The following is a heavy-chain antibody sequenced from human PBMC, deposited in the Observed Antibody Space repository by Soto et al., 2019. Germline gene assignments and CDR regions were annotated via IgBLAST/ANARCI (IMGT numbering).Heavy chain of an antibody. V-gene: IGHV1-2*02. J-gene: IGHJ4*02. CDR1: GYIFIGSY. CDR3: ARGPSE. Sequence: QVQLVQSGAEMKSPGSSVKVSCKATGYIFIGSYLHWIPQAPGQGPEWMGSIYPATGDTDYAQTYQGRVILTGDTAIDTAYMELKWLTFDDTGMYYCARGPSEWGQGTLVTVSS. CDR2: IYPATGDT.